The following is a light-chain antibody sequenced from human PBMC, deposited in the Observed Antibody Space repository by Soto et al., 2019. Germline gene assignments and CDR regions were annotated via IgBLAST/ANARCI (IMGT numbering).Light chain of an antibody. CDR2: DVS. Sequence: QSALTQPRSVSGSPGQSVTISCTGTSSDVGGYNYVSWYQQHPGKAPKHMIYDVSKRPSGVPDRFSGSKSGNTASLTISGLQAEDEADYYCCSYAGSYTLYVFGTGTKLTVL. V-gene: IGLV2-11*01. J-gene: IGLJ1*01. CDR3: CSYAGSYTLYV. CDR1: SSDVGGYNY.